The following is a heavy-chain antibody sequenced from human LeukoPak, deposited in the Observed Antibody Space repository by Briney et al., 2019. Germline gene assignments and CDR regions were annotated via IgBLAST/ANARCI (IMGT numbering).Heavy chain of an antibody. J-gene: IGHJ5*02. V-gene: IGHV1-2*02. D-gene: IGHD6-19*01. CDR3: ARSSGIAVAGNWFDP. Sequence: GASVKVSCKASGYTFTGYFVHWVRQAPGQGLQWMGWINPNTGGTNYAQKFQGRVTMTSDTSISTAYMELSRLRSDDTAVYYCARSSGIAVAGNWFDPWGQGTLVTVSS. CDR2: INPNTGGT. CDR1: GYTFTGYF.